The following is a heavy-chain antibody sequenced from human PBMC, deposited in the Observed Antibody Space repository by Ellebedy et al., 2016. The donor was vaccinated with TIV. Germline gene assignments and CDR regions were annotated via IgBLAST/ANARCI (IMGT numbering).Heavy chain of an antibody. CDR1: GFGFSGYG. Sequence: GESLKISXAASGFGFSGYGMSWVRQAPGKGLEWVSSISYSSDITHYADSVKGRFTISRDNSKNTLYLQMNSLRAEDTAVYYCLIYFDYWGQGTLVTVSS. J-gene: IGHJ4*02. V-gene: IGHV3-23*01. CDR2: ISYSSDIT. CDR3: LIYFDY.